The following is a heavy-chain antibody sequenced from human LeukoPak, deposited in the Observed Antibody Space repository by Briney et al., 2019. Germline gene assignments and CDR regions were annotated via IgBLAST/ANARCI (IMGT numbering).Heavy chain of an antibody. CDR1: GFTFSSYW. J-gene: IGHJ4*02. CDR3: ARDGPDSSSSDFDY. Sequence: PGGSLRLSCAASGFTFSSYWMSWVRQAPGKGLEWVSNIKQDGSAKYYVDSVKGRFTISRDNAKNSLYLQMDNLRVEDAAVYYCARDGPDSSSSDFDYWGQGTLVTVSS. D-gene: IGHD6-6*01. CDR2: IKQDGSAK. V-gene: IGHV3-7*01.